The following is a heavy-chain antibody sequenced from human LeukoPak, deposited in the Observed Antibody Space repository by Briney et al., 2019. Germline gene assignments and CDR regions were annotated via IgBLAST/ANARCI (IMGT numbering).Heavy chain of an antibody. Sequence: GGSLRLSCAASGFTFSDYYMSWIRQAPGKGLEWVAYISSSETIIDYVDSVRGRFTISRDNAKNSVSLQMSSLRAEDTAVYYCARGGLGELLAYWGQGTLVTVSS. D-gene: IGHD3-16*01. J-gene: IGHJ4*02. CDR1: GFTFSDYY. CDR3: ARGGLGELLAY. CDR2: ISSSETII. V-gene: IGHV3-11*01.